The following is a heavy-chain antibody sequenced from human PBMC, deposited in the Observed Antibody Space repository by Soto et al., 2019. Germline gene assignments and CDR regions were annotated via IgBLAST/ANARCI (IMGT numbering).Heavy chain of an antibody. J-gene: IGHJ4*02. Sequence: PSETLSLTCAVYCGSFSGYYWSWIRQPPGKGLEWIGEISHSGSTNYNPSLKSRVTISVDTSKNQFSLKLSSVTAADTAVYYCARNEAVAARRGRADYWGQGTLVTVSS. V-gene: IGHV4-34*01. CDR1: CGSFSGYY. CDR2: ISHSGST. CDR3: ARNEAVAARRGRADY. D-gene: IGHD6-6*01.